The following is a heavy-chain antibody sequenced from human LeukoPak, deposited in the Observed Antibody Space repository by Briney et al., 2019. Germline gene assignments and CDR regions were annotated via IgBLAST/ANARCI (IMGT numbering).Heavy chain of an antibody. D-gene: IGHD5-12*01. CDR3: ARNSGYDSDY. V-gene: IGHV1-69*05. J-gene: IGHJ4*02. CDR1: VCTFINYA. Sequence: SVNVSFKASVCTFINYAINWVRQAPGQGLEWMGGIIPIFGTANYAQKFQGRVTITTDESTSTAYMELSSLRSEDTAVYYCARNSGYDSDYWGQGTLVTVSS. CDR2: IIPIFGTA.